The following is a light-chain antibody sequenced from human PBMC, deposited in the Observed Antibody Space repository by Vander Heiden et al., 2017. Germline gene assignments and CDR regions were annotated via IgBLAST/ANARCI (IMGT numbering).Light chain of an antibody. J-gene: IGLJ2*01. CDR1: SNDVGAYNY. V-gene: IGLV2-14*01. CDR3: SSSTTSHTGV. Sequence: QSALTQPASVSGSPGQSITISCTGTSNDVGAYNYVSWYQQHPVKAPKRMIYDVTNRPSGISYRFSGSKSGNTASLTISGLQAEYEADYYCSSSTTSHTGVFGGGTKLTVL. CDR2: DVT.